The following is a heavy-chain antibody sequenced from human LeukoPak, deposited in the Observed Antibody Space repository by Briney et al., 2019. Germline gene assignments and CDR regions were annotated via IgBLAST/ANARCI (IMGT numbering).Heavy chain of an antibody. CDR2: IYYSGST. D-gene: IGHD3-22*01. V-gene: IGHV4-30-4*08. CDR3: ARVNYYDSSGYLDY. CDR1: GGSISSGDYY. J-gene: IGHJ4*02. Sequence: PSETLSLTCTVSGGSISSGDYYWSWIRQPPGKGLEWIGYIYYSGSTYYNPSLKSRVTISVDTSKSQFSLKLSSVTAADTAVYYCARVNYYDSSGYLDYWGQGTLVTVSS.